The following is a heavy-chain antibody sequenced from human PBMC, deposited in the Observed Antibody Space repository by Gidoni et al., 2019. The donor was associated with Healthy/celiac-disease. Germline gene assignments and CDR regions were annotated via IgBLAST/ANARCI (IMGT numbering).Heavy chain of an antibody. D-gene: IGHD6-19*01. J-gene: IGHJ3*02. CDR3: VLTLPNSSGSGWDAFDI. CDR2: IDPSDSYT. Sequence: EVQLVQSGAEVKKPGESLRISCKGSGYSFTSYWISWVRQMPGKGLEWMGRIDPSDSYTNYSPSFQGHVTISADKSISTAYLQWSSLKASDTAMYYCVLTLPNSSGSGWDAFDIWGQGTMVTVSS. CDR1: GYSFTSYW. V-gene: IGHV5-10-1*03.